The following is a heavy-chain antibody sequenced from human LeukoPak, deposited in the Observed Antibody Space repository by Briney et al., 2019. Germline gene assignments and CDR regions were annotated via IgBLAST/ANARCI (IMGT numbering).Heavy chain of an antibody. CDR3: ARDWAAAGIDY. CDR2: MSSNGGST. V-gene: IGHV3-64*01. Sequence: QPGGSLRLSCAASGFTFSSYAMHWVRQAPGKGLEYVSAMSSNGGSTYYANSVKGRFTISRDNAKNSLYLQMNSLRAEDTAVYYCARDWAAAGIDYWGQGTLVTVSS. J-gene: IGHJ4*02. D-gene: IGHD6-13*01. CDR1: GFTFSSYA.